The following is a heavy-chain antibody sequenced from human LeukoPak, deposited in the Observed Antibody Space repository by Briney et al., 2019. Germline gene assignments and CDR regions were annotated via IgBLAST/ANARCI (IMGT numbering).Heavy chain of an antibody. J-gene: IGHJ6*03. Sequence: GRSLRLSCAASGFTFNTYDMHWVRQAPGKGLEWVSYISYGESNIYYADSVKGRFTISRDNSKNTLYLQMNSLRGDDTAVYYCARGTEYTSSYYYHYPMHAWGTGTTVTVSS. CDR3: ARGTEYTSSYYYHYPMHA. CDR1: GFTFNTYD. D-gene: IGHD6-6*01. V-gene: IGHV3-30*04. CDR2: ISYGESNI.